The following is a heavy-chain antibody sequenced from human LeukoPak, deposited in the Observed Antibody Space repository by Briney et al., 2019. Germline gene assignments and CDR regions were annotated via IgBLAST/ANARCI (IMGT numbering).Heavy chain of an antibody. V-gene: IGHV4-59*01. CDR3: ARAVFSYCSGGSCPYFDY. D-gene: IGHD2-15*01. J-gene: IGHJ4*02. Sequence: SETLSLTCTVSGGSISSYYWSWIRQPPGKGLEWIGSIYHSGTTYYNPSLKSRVTISVDTSKNQFSLKLSSVTAADTAVYYCARAVFSYCSGGSCPYFDYWGQGTLVTVSS. CDR1: GGSISSYY. CDR2: IYHSGTT.